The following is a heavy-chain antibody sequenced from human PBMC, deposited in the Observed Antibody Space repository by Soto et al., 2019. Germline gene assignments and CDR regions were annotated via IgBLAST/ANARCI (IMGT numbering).Heavy chain of an antibody. CDR2: AYYDGST. Sequence: QVRLQESGPGLVKPSETLSLTCSVSGGSINGHYWSWFRQSPGDRPEYIGCAYYDGSTDYSPSLKSRVNISVDTSKNQFSLSLRSATVADSAVYFCARGRNWFHPWGQGARVPVAS. CDR1: GGSINGHY. CDR3: ARGRNWFHP. J-gene: IGHJ5*02. V-gene: IGHV4-59*11.